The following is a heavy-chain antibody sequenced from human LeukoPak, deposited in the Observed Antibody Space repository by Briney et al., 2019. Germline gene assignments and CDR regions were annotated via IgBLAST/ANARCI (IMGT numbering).Heavy chain of an antibody. CDR1: GYTFTSYG. D-gene: IGHD2-2*01. CDR3: ARGGVYCSSTSCYRSWFDP. J-gene: IGHJ5*02. Sequence: ASVKVSCKASGYTFTSYGISWVRQAPGQGLEWMGWISAYNGNTNYAQKLQGRVTMTTDTSTSTAYMELRSLRPDDTAVYYCARGGVYCSSTSCYRSWFDPWGQGTLVTVSS. V-gene: IGHV1-18*01. CDR2: ISAYNGNT.